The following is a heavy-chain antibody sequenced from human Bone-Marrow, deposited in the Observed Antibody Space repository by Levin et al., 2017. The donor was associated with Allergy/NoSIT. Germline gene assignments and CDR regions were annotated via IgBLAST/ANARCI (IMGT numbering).Heavy chain of an antibody. Sequence: QTLSLTCNFSGFSLTTTGIRVSWIRQPPGKALEWLARIDWDDEIFYSTSLRTRLTISKDTSKNQVVLTMTNMDPVDTATYYCARSSSWRWLQDLWGQGTLVTVSS. CDR2: IDWDDEI. D-gene: IGHD5-24*01. V-gene: IGHV2-70*04. CDR1: GFSLTTTGIR. CDR3: ARSSSWRWLQDL. J-gene: IGHJ5*02.